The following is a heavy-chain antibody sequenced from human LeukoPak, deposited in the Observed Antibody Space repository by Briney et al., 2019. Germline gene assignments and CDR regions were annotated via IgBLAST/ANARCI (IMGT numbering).Heavy chain of an antibody. J-gene: IGHJ4*02. CDR3: ARGFSSSWFDY. D-gene: IGHD6-13*01. V-gene: IGHV4-34*01. Sequence: PETLSLTCTVYGGSFRGYYWSWIRQPPGKGLEWIGEISHRGSTNYNPSLKSRVTISLDTSKNQLSLRLSSITAADTAVYYCARGFSSSWFDYWGQGTLVTVSS. CDR1: GGSFRGYY. CDR2: ISHRGST.